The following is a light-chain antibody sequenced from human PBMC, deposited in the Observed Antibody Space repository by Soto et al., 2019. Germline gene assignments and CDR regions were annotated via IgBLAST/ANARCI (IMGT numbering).Light chain of an antibody. CDR2: AAS. CDR3: QKYSSVIT. CDR1: QGISNF. J-gene: IGKJ5*01. Sequence: DIQMTQSPSFLSASVGDRVTITCRASQGISNFLAWYQQKPGKVPKLLISAASTLQSGVPSRFSGSGSGTDFTLTFTSLQPEDVATYYCQKYSSVITFGQGTRLEIK. V-gene: IGKV1-27*01.